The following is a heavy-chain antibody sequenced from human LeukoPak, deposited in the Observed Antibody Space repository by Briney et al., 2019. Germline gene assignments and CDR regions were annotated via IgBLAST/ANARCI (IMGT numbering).Heavy chain of an antibody. CDR2: IRSKANSYAT. V-gene: IGHV3-73*01. CDR1: GFTFSGSA. D-gene: IGHD3-3*01. Sequence: GGSLKLSCAASGFTFSGSAMHWVRQACGKGLEWVGRIRSKANSYATAYAASVKGRFTISRDDSKNTAYLHMNSLKTEDTAVYYCTRNIGYDFWSGYSAESYYFDYWGQGTLVTVSS. CDR3: TRNIGYDFWSGYSAESYYFDY. J-gene: IGHJ4*02.